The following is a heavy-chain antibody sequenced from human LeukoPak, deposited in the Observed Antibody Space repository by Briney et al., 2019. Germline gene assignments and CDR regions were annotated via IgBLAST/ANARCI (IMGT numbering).Heavy chain of an antibody. J-gene: IGHJ3*02. V-gene: IGHV4-59*01. CDR2: IYYSGST. CDR1: GGSISSYY. D-gene: IGHD3-10*01. Sequence: SETLSLTCTVSGGSISSYYWSWIRQPPGKGLEWIAYIYYSGSTNYNPSLKSRVTISVDTSKNQFSLKLSSVTAADTAVYYCARARYYGSGVDAFDIWGQGTMVTVSS. CDR3: ARARYYGSGVDAFDI.